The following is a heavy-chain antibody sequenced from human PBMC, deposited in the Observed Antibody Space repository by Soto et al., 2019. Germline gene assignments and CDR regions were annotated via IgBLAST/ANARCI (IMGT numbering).Heavy chain of an antibody. CDR2: ISPNSGGT. V-gene: IGHV1-2*04. Sequence: ASVKVSCKASGYTFTGYYMHWVRQAPGQGLEWMGWISPNSGGTNYAQKFQGWVTMTTDTSFSTAYMELSRLRSDDTAVYYCATGRNDANYALDYWGQGTLVTVSS. D-gene: IGHD2-2*01. J-gene: IGHJ4*02. CDR3: ATGRNDANYALDY. CDR1: GYTFTGYY.